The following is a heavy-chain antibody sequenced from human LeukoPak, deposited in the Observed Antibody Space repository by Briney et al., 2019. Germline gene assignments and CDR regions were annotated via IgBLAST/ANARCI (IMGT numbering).Heavy chain of an antibody. CDR2: IIPIFGTA. V-gene: IGHV1-69*06. Sequence: SVKVSCKASGGTFSSYAISWVRQAPGQGLEWMGGIIPIFGTANYAQKFQGRVTITADKSTSTAYMELSSLRSEDTAVYYCAREEMATISRSYYYYMDVWGKGTTVTVSS. D-gene: IGHD5-24*01. J-gene: IGHJ6*03. CDR3: AREEMATISRSYYYYMDV. CDR1: GGTFSSYA.